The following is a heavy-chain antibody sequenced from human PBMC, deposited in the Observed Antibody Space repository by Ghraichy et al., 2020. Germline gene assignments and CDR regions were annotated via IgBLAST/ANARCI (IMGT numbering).Heavy chain of an antibody. D-gene: IGHD2-2*01. CDR3: AKGGGYQPFDY. J-gene: IGHJ4*02. CDR1: GFTFSDYA. V-gene: IGHV3-23*01. CDR2: VSAGGGGT. Sequence: GGSLRLSCTTSGFTFSDYAMSWVRQAPGKGLEWVSTVSAGGGGTFYTDSVKGRFTISRDNSNNTLVLQMNSLGADDTAFYFCAKGGGYQPFDYWGQGILVTVSS.